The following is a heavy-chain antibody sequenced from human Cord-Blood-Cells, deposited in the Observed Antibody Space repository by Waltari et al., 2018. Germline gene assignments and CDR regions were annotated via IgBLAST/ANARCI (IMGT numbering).Heavy chain of an antibody. CDR1: GFTVSIKH. CDR2: IYSGGST. Sequence: EVQLVESGGGLIQPGGSLRPSCAASGFTVSIKHITWVRQAPGKGLEWVSVIYSGGSTYYADSVKGRFTISRDNSKNTLYLQMNSLRAEDTAVYYCARGEYNWNDGGVYWGQGTLVTVSS. J-gene: IGHJ4*02. CDR3: ARGEYNWNDGGVY. V-gene: IGHV3-53*01. D-gene: IGHD1-1*01.